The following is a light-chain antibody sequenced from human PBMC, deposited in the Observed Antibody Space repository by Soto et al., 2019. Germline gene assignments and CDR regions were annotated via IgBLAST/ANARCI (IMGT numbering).Light chain of an antibody. CDR3: QHRSNWPPWT. CDR1: QSISTY. Sequence: EIVLTQSPATLSLSPGERATLSCRASQSISTYLAWYQQKPGQAPRLLIFDASNRATGIPARFSGSGSGTDFTLTISSLEPDDFAVYYCQHRSNWPPWTFGHGTKVEIK. CDR2: DAS. V-gene: IGKV3-11*01. J-gene: IGKJ1*01.